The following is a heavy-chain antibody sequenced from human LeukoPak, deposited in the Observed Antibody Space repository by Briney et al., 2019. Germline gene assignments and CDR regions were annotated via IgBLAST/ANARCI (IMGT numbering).Heavy chain of an antibody. V-gene: IGHV4-61*02. CDR2: MSSSGIS. D-gene: IGHD6-19*01. Sequence: SETLSLTCTVSGDSIRTTSFYWGWIRQPAGKGLEWIGRMSSSGISTYSPSLKSRVTISIDTSRNQFSMNLNSVTAADTAVYCAKGAGPPWFDPWGQGTLVTVSS. CDR3: KGAGPPWFDP. J-gene: IGHJ5*02. CDR1: GDSIRTTSFY.